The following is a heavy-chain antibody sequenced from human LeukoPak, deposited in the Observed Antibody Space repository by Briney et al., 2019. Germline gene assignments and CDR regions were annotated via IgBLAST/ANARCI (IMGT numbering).Heavy chain of an antibody. J-gene: IGHJ4*02. CDR1: GYSFTGYY. CDR3: ARGSGHSYASRDY. CDR2: INPNSGGA. V-gene: IGHV1-2*02. Sequence: ASVKVSCKPSGYSFTGYYIHWVRQAPGQGLEWLAWINPNSGGANFAQKFQGRVTLTKDPSITTVDIELNRLRSDDTAVYCCARGSGHSYASRDYWGQGTLVSVSS. D-gene: IGHD5-18*01.